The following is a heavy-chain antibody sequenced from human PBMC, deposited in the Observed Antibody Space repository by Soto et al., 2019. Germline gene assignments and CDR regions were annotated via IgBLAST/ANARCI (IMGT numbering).Heavy chain of an antibody. D-gene: IGHD1-26*01. Sequence: QVQLQQWGAGLLKPSETLSLTCAVYGGSFSGYYWSWIRQPPGKGLEWIGEINHSGSTNYNPSLKSRVTISVDTSKNQFSLKLSSVTAADTAVYYCARKGVLRTDFDYWGQGTLVTVSS. CDR1: GGSFSGYY. CDR2: INHSGST. CDR3: ARKGVLRTDFDY. J-gene: IGHJ4*02. V-gene: IGHV4-34*01.